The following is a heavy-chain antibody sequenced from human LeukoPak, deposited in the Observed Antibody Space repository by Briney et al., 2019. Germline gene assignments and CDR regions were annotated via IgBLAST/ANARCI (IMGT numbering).Heavy chain of an antibody. V-gene: IGHV4-38-2*02. Sequence: HPSETLSLTCTVSGYSISSGYYWGWIRQPPGKGLECIGNINHTGSTYYNPSLRSRVTISVDTSKNQFSLTLSSVTAADTAVYYCARHYWAPGAFDIWGQGTMVTVSS. CDR3: ARHYWAPGAFDI. J-gene: IGHJ3*02. D-gene: IGHD2-8*02. CDR1: GYSISSGYY. CDR2: INHTGST.